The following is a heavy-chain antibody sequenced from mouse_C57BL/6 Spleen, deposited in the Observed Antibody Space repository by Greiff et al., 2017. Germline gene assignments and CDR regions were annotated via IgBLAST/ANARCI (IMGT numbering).Heavy chain of an antibody. CDR2: IYPRDGST. J-gene: IGHJ3*01. CDR3: AREGLDSLFAY. CDR1: GYTFTDHT. D-gene: IGHD3-2*02. V-gene: IGHV1-78*01. Sequence: QVQLQQSDAELVKPGASVKISCTVSGYTFTDHTIHWLKQRPEQGLEWIGYIYPRDGSTKYNEKFKGKATLTADKSSSTAYMQLNSLTSEDSSVYFCAREGLDSLFAYWGQGTLVTVSA.